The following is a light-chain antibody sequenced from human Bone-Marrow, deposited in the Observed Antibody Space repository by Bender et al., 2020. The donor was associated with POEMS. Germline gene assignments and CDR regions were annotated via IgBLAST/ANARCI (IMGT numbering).Light chain of an antibody. CDR2: DDT. V-gene: IGLV3-21*02. J-gene: IGLJ2*01. CDR3: QVWDLTGGRFVV. Sequence: SYVLTQAPSLSVAPGQTARMTCEGDNVGSKALHWYQQKAGQPPVLVMYDDTQRPSGIPERFSGSNSANTAALTTTRVRAGDEADYFCQVWDLTGGRFVVFGGGARLTVL. CDR1: NVGSKA.